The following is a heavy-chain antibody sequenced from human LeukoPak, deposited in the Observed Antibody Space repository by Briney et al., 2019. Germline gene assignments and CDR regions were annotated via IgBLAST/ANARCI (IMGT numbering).Heavy chain of an antibody. CDR3: AKDQHCYDSSGYYLNAFDI. D-gene: IGHD3-22*01. J-gene: IGHJ3*02. CDR1: GFTFSSYA. Sequence: GGFLRLSCAASGFTFSSYAMSWVRQAPGKGLEWVSAISDSGGSTYYADSVKGRFTISRDNSKNTLYLQMNSLRAEDTAVYYCAKDQHCYDSSGYYLNAFDIWGQGTMVTVSS. V-gene: IGHV3-23*01. CDR2: ISDSGGST.